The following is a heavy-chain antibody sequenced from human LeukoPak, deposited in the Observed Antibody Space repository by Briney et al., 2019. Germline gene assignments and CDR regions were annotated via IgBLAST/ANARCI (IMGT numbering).Heavy chain of an antibody. CDR1: GGSISSSSYY. V-gene: IGHV4-39*01. D-gene: IGHD6-13*01. J-gene: IGHJ4*02. CDR2: IYYSGST. Sequence: PSETLSLTCTVSGGSISSSSYYWGWIRQPPGKGLEWIGSIYYSGSTYYNPSLKSRVTISVDTSKNQFSLKLSSVTAADTAVYYCARVRAAAEEYYFDYWGQGTLVTVSS. CDR3: ARVRAAAEEYYFDY.